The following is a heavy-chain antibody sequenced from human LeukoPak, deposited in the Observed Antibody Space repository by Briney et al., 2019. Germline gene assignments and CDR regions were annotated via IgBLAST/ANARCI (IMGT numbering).Heavy chain of an antibody. Sequence: SETLSLTCTVSGGSISSYYWSWIRQPSGKGLEWIGYIYYSGSTNYNPSLKSRVTISVDMSKSQFSLRLTSVTAADTAVYYCARKNDFDIWGQGTLVTVSS. CDR2: IYYSGST. D-gene: IGHD2/OR15-2a*01. CDR3: ARKNDFDI. J-gene: IGHJ3*02. CDR1: GGSISSYY. V-gene: IGHV4-59*01.